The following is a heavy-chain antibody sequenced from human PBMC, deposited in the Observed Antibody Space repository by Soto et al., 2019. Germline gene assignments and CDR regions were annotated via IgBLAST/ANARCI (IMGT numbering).Heavy chain of an antibody. CDR3: ARQRLGLWFGELLTLDYFQH. V-gene: IGHV4-39*01. Sequence: QLQLQESGPGLVKPSETLSLTCTVSGGSISSSSYYWGWIRQPPGKGLEWIGSIYYSGSTYYNPSLKSRVTISVDTSKNQFSLKLSSVTAADTAVYYCARQRLGLWFGELLTLDYFQHWGQGTLVTVSS. D-gene: IGHD3-10*01. J-gene: IGHJ1*01. CDR1: GGSISSSSYY. CDR2: IYYSGST.